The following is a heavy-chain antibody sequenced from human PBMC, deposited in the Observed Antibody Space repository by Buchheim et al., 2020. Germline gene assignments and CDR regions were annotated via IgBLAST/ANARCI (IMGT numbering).Heavy chain of an antibody. V-gene: IGHV4-59*01. D-gene: IGHD1-26*01. CDR3: ANQGGAAGPTTGFDQ. CDR1: GGSIISYY. J-gene: IGHJ4*02. CDR2: IHNSGST. Sequence: QVQLQESGPGLVKPSETLSLTCSVSGGSIISYYWSWIRQPPGKGLEWIGYIHNSGSTNYNPSLKSRVTMSVDMSKNQFSLQLNSVTAADTAVYYCANQGGAAGPTTGFDQWGQGTL.